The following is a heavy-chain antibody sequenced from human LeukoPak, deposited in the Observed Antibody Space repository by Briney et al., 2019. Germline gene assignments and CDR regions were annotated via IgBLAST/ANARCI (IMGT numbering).Heavy chain of an antibody. CDR3: ATDESCSGGSCYSEFDY. Sequence: SVKVSCKASGGTFSSYAISWVRQAPGQGLEWMGGIIPIFGTANYAQKFQGRVTITADKSTSTAYMELSSLRSEDTAVYYCATDESCSGGSCYSEFDYWGQGTLVTVSS. D-gene: IGHD2-15*01. CDR2: IIPIFGTA. J-gene: IGHJ4*02. CDR1: GGTFSSYA. V-gene: IGHV1-69*06.